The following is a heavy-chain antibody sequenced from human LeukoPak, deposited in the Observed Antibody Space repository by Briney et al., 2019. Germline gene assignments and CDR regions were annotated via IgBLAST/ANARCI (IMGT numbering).Heavy chain of an antibody. V-gene: IGHV3-74*03. CDR3: ARPRLIVGAPDFDY. D-gene: IGHD1-26*01. CDR1: GFTFSAYW. Sequence: GGSLRPSCAASGFTFSAYWMHWVRQVPGKGLVWVSRINSDGSSSTYVDSVKGRFTISRDNAKNTLYLRMNSLRAEDTAVYYCARPRLIVGAPDFDYWSQGTLVTVSS. J-gene: IGHJ4*02. CDR2: INSDGSSS.